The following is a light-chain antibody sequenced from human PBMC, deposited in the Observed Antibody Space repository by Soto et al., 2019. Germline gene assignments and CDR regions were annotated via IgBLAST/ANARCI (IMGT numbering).Light chain of an antibody. CDR3: AAWDDSLNGHVV. V-gene: IGLV1-44*01. CDR2: GNN. J-gene: IGLJ2*01. Sequence: QPVLTQPPSASGTPGQRVTISCSGSRSNIGSNTVNWYQQLPGTAPKLLIYGNNERPSGVPDRFSGSKSGTSASLAISGLQSEDEADYYCAAWDDSLNGHVVFGGGTKLTVL. CDR1: RSNIGSNT.